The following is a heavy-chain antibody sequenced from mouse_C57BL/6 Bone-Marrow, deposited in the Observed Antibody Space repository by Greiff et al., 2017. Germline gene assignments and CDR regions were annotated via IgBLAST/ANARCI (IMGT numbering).Heavy chain of an antibody. CDR2: IDPEDGET. CDR3: ARDGYYGGFAY. V-gene: IGHV14-2*01. J-gene: IGHJ3*01. D-gene: IGHD2-3*01. CDR1: GFNIKDYY. Sequence: VQLQQSGAELVKPGASVKLSCTASGFNIKDYYMHWVKQRTEQGLEWIGRIDPEDGETKYAPQFQGKATITADTSSNTAYLQLSSLTSEDTAVYYCARDGYYGGFAYWGQGTLVTVSA.